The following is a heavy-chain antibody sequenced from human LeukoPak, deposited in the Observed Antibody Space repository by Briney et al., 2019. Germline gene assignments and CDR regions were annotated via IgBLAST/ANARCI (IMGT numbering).Heavy chain of an antibody. CDR1: GGSFSGYY. CDR3: ARSPPRKGRSGGSCYKHATYYFDY. CDR2: INHSGST. J-gene: IGHJ4*02. D-gene: IGHD2-15*01. V-gene: IGHV4-34*01. Sequence: SETLSLTCAVYGGSFSGYYWSWICQPPGKGLGWIGEINHSGSTNYNPSLKSRVTISVDTSKNQFSLKLSSVTAADTAVYYCARSPPRKGRSGGSCYKHATYYFDYWGQGTLVTVSS.